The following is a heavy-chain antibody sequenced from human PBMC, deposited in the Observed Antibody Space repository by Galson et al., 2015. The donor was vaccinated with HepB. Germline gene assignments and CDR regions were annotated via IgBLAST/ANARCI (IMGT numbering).Heavy chain of an antibody. J-gene: IGHJ6*02. CDR2: LYCKTGGT. CDR3: ARRGYVGRMDV. D-gene: IGHD3-16*01. Sequence: SLRLSCAFSGFPCDDFAMHWVRQSPGKGLEWVSGLYCKTGGTGYADSVKGRFTISGDNAKNSLYLQMNSLRAEDTAVYYCARRGYVGRMDVWGQGTTVTVSS. V-gene: IGHV3-9*01. CDR1: GFPCDDFA.